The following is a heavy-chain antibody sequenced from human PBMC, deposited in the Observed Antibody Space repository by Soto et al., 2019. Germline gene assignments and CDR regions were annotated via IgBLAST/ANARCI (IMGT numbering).Heavy chain of an antibody. D-gene: IGHD3-10*01. CDR1: GFTFSSYG. J-gene: IGHJ4*02. V-gene: IGHV3-30*18. Sequence: GGSLRLSCAASGFTFSSYGMHWVRQAPGKGLEWVAVISYDGSNKYYADSVKGRFTISRDNSKNTLYLQMNSLRAEDTAVYYCAKGDYKEDRTDYWGQGTLVTVSS. CDR3: AKGDYKEDRTDY. CDR2: ISYDGSNK.